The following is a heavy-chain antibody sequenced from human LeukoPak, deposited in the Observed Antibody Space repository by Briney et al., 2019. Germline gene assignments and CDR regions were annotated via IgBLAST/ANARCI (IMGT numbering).Heavy chain of an antibody. CDR2: IIPIFGTA. Sequence: GASVKVSFKASGGTFSSYAISWVRQAPGQGLEWMGGIIPIFGTANYAQKFQGRVTISADKSTSTAYMELSSLRSEDTAVYYCARGLWLGTYYYYYYMDVWGKGTTVTVSS. CDR1: GGTFSSYA. D-gene: IGHD6-19*01. V-gene: IGHV1-69*06. J-gene: IGHJ6*03. CDR3: ARGLWLGTYYYYYYMDV.